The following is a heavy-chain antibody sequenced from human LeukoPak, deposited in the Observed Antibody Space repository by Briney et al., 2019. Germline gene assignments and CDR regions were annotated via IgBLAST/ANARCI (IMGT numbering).Heavy chain of an antibody. D-gene: IGHD5-12*01. V-gene: IGHV3-30*18. CDR1: GFTFSSYG. CDR2: ISYDGSNK. CDR3: AKDRGYSGYDSNWFDP. Sequence: GGSLRLSCAASGFTFSSYGMHWVRQAPGKGLEWVAVISYDGSNKYYADSVKGRFTISKGNSKNTLYLQMNSLRAEDTAVYYCAKDRGYSGYDSNWFDPWGQGTLVTVSS. J-gene: IGHJ5*02.